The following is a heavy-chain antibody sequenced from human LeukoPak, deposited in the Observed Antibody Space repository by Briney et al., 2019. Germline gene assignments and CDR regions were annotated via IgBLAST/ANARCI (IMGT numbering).Heavy chain of an antibody. CDR3: ARPSNYGGNSALDY. CDR2: IYPGDSDT. J-gene: IGHJ4*02. Sequence: GESLKISCKGSGYTFANYWIGWVRQMPGKGLEWMGIIYPGDSDTRYDPSFQGQVTFSVDTSISTAYLQWSSLKASDTAMYYCARPSNYGGNSALDYWGQGTLVTVSS. D-gene: IGHD4-23*01. CDR1: GYTFANYW. V-gene: IGHV5-51*01.